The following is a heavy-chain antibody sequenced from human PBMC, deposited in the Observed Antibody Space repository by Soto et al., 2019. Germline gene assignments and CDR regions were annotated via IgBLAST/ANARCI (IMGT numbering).Heavy chain of an antibody. J-gene: IGHJ4*02. V-gene: IGHV4-31*03. CDR1: GGPITRGAYY. CDR2: TYYSGTT. CDR3: VSLGQGFDT. Sequence: QVQLQESGPRLVKPSETLSLTCTVSGGPITRGAYYWNWIRQHPEKGLEWIGHTYYSGTTYYNPSLKSRLAISVDTSKKQFSLHLSSVTDANTAVYYCVSLGQGFDTWGQGTLVTVSS.